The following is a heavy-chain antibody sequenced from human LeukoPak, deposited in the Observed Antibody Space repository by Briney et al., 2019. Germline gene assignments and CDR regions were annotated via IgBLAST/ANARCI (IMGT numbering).Heavy chain of an antibody. J-gene: IGHJ4*02. CDR2: INHSGST. V-gene: IGHV4-34*01. CDR1: GGSFSGYY. D-gene: IGHD4-11*01. Sequence: PSETLSLTCAVYGGSFSGYYWSWIRQPPGKGLEWIGEINHSGSTYYNPSLKSRLTIFADTSKNQFSLKMTSVTAADTAVYYCVRDYSNFVQGDWGQGTLVTVSS. CDR3: VRDYSNFVQGD.